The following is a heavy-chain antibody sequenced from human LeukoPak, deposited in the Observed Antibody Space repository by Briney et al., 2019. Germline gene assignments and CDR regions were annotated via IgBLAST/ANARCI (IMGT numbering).Heavy chain of an antibody. J-gene: IGHJ4*02. V-gene: IGHV3-9*01. CDR1: GFTVSSNY. Sequence: GGSLRLSCAASGFTVSSNYMSWVRQAPGKGLEWVSGISWNSGSIGYADSVKGRFTISRDNAKNSLYLQMNSLRAEDTALYYCAKDSYDSSGSFDYWGQGTLVTVSS. CDR2: ISWNSGSI. D-gene: IGHD3-22*01. CDR3: AKDSYDSSGSFDY.